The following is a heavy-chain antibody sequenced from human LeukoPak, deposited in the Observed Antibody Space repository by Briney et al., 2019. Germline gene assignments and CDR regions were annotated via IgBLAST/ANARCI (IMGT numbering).Heavy chain of an antibody. D-gene: IGHD3-3*01. Sequence: SETLSLTCTVSGGSISSSSYHWGWIRQPPGKGLEWIGSIYYSGSTYYNPSLKSRVTISVDTSKNQFSLKLSSVTAADTAVYYCARRSLHLRFADYWGQGTLVTVSS. V-gene: IGHV4-39*01. CDR1: GGSISSSSYH. CDR3: ARRSLHLRFADY. CDR2: IYYSGST. J-gene: IGHJ4*02.